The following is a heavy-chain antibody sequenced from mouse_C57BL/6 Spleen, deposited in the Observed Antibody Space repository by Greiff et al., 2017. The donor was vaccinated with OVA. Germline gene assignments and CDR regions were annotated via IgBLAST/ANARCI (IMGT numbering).Heavy chain of an antibody. CDR1: GYTFTDYN. D-gene: IGHD1-1*01. J-gene: IGHJ2*01. V-gene: IGHV1-22*01. CDR2: INPNNGGT. CDR3: ARENYDSSALDY. Sequence: EVQLQQSGPELVKPGASVKMSCKASGYTFTDYNMHWVKQSHGKSLEWIGYINPNNGGTSYNQKFKGKATLTVNKSSSTAYMELRSLTSEDSAVYYCARENYDSSALDYWGQGTTLTVSS.